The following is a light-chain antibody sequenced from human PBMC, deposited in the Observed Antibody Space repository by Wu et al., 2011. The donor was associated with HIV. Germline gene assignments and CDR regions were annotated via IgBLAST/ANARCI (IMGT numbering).Light chain of an antibody. CDR3: QHYGGSPLYS. Sequence: EIVMTQSPASLSVSPGERATLSCRASQSVDSNLAWYQQRPGQAPRLLIYGASTRATDIAARFSGSGSGTEFTLTISGLEPEDSAVYYCQHYGGSPLYSFGQGTKLEIK. CDR2: GAS. V-gene: IGKV3D-15*01. CDR1: QSVDSN. J-gene: IGKJ2*03.